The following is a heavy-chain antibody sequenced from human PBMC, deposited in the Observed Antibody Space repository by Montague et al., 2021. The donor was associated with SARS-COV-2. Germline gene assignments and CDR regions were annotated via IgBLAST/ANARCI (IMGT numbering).Heavy chain of an antibody. CDR3: ARARQDVVVPALGIGAYYYYYMDV. CDR2: IYTSGST. CDR1: GGSISSGSYY. J-gene: IGHJ6*03. V-gene: IGHV4-61*02. D-gene: IGHD2-2*01. Sequence: TLSLNCTVSGGSISSGSYYWSWIRQPAGKGLEWIGRIYTSGSTNYNPSLKSRVTISVDTSKNQFSLKLSSVTAADTAVYYCARARQDVVVPALGIGAYYYYYMDVWGKGTTVTVSS.